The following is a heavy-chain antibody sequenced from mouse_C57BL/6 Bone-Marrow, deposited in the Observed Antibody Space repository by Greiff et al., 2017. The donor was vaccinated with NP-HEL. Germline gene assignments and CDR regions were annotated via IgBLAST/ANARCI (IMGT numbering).Heavy chain of an antibody. V-gene: IGHV1-52*01. J-gene: IGHJ2*01. D-gene: IGHD2-5*01. CDR3: ERAYYSNAHFDY. CDR2: IDPSDSET. CDR1: GYTFTSYW. Sequence: QVQLQQPGAELVRPGSSVKLSCKASGYTFTSYWMHWVKQRPIQGLEWIGNIDPSDSETHYNQKFKDKATLTVDKSSSTAYMQLSSLTSEDSAVYYSERAYYSNAHFDYWGQGTTLTVSS.